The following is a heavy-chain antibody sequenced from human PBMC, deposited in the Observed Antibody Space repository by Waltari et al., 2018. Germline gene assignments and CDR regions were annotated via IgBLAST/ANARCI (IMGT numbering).Heavy chain of an antibody. CDR3: ARVSGLVTTNRTPFHY. J-gene: IGHJ4*02. D-gene: IGHD4-17*01. V-gene: IGHV1-69*13. CDR2: IIPIFGTA. Sequence: QVQLVQSGAEVKKPGSSVKVSCKASGGTFSSYAISWVRQAPGQGLEWMGGIIPIFGTANDAQKFQVRVTITADESTSTAYMELSSLRSEDTAVYYCARVSGLVTTNRTPFHYWGQGTLVIVSS. CDR1: GGTFSSYA.